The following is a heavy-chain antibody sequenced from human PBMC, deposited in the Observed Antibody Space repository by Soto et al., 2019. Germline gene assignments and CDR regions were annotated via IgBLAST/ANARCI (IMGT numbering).Heavy chain of an antibody. J-gene: IGHJ6*02. Sequence: PSETLSLTCTVSGGSISSSSYYWGWIRQPPGKGLEWIGSIYYSGSTHYNPSLKSRVTISVDTSKNQFSLKLSSVTAADTAVYYGSRRTVTDHYGMDVWGQGTTVTVAS. CDR3: SRRTVTDHYGMDV. CDR2: IYYSGST. D-gene: IGHD4-17*01. V-gene: IGHV4-39*01. CDR1: GGSISSSSYY.